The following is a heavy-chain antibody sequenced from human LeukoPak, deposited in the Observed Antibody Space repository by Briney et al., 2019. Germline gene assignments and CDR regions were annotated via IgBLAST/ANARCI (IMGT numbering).Heavy chain of an antibody. Sequence: SETLSLTCTVSGGSISSYYWSWIRQPAGKGLEWIGRIYTSGSTNYNPSLKSRLTISVDKSKNQFSLKLSSVTAADTAVYYCAREGAPYYDYVWGSYRLPWFDPWGQGTLVTVSS. CDR1: GGSISSYY. CDR3: AREGAPYYDYVWGSYRLPWFDP. J-gene: IGHJ5*02. D-gene: IGHD3-16*02. V-gene: IGHV4-4*07. CDR2: IYTSGST.